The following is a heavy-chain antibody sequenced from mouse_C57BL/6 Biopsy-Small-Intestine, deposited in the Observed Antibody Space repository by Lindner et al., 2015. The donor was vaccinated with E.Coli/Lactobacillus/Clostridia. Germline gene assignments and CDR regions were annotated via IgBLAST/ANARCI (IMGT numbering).Heavy chain of an antibody. CDR3: ARSYYYGNTFYWYFDV. J-gene: IGHJ1*03. CDR2: IHPNSGST. D-gene: IGHD1-1*01. Sequence: VQLQESGAELVKPGASVKLSCKASGYTFTSYWMHWVKQRPGQGLEWIGMIHPNSGSTNYNEKFKNKATLTVDKSSSTAYMQLSSLTSEDSAVYYCARSYYYGNTFYWYFDVWGTGTTVTVSS. V-gene: IGHV1-64*01. CDR1: GYTFTSYW.